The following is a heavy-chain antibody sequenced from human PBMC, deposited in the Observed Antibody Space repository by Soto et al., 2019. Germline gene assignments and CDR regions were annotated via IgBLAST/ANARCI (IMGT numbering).Heavy chain of an antibody. D-gene: IGHD3-22*01. CDR3: ARLVSCSGYFGCFYYGMDV. CDR2: IYYSGST. CDR1: GGSISSSSYY. Sequence: SETLSLTCTVSGGSISSSSYYWSWIRQPPGKGLEWIGYIYYSGSTNYNPSLKSRVTISVDTSKNQFSLKLSSVTAADTAVYYCARLVSCSGYFGCFYYGMDVWGQGTTVTVSS. J-gene: IGHJ6*02. V-gene: IGHV4-61*05.